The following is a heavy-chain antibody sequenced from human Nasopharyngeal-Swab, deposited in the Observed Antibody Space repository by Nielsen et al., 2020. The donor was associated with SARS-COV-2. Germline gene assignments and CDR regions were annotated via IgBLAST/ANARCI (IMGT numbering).Heavy chain of an antibody. Sequence: GGSLRLSCAASGFTVSSNYMSWVRQATGKGLEWVSVIYSGGSTYYADSVKGRFTISRDNSKNTLYLQMNSLRAEDTAVYYCARDLCGGDCYYPRGFFDLWGRDTLVTVSS. CDR2: IYSGGST. V-gene: IGHV3-53*01. CDR1: GFTVSSNY. D-gene: IGHD2-21*01. J-gene: IGHJ2*01. CDR3: ARDLCGGDCYYPRGFFDL.